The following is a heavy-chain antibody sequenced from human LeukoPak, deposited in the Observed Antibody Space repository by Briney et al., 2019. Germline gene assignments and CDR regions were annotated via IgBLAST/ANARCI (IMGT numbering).Heavy chain of an antibody. CDR2: INGDGTNT. CDR3: ARHSNYDLFAFQI. D-gene: IGHD3-3*01. CDR1: GFTFSSYW. Sequence: GGSLRLSCAASGFTFSSYWIHWVRQAPGKGLVWVSHINGDGTNTNYADSVKGRFTISRDNAKNTLYLQMNGLRAEDTAVYYCARHSNYDLFAFQIWGQGTMVTVAS. J-gene: IGHJ3*02. V-gene: IGHV3-74*01.